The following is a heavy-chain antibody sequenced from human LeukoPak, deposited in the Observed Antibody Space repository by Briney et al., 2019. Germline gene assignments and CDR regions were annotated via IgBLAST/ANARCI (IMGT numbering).Heavy chain of an antibody. D-gene: IGHD3-10*01. V-gene: IGHV3-33*06. J-gene: IGHJ4*02. Sequence: GGSLRLSCAASGFTFSSYGMHWVRQAPGKGLEWVAVIWYDGTDEYYADSVKGRFTVSRDNSKKTLYLQMNSLRAEDTAVYYCAKDTTTTRRGFDYWGQGTLVTVSS. CDR2: IWYDGTDE. CDR1: GFTFSSYG. CDR3: AKDTTTTRRGFDY.